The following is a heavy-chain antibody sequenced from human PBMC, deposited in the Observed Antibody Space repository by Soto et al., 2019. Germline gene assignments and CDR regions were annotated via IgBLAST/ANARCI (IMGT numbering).Heavy chain of an antibody. CDR1: GFSLSTSGVG. CDR3: AHRPSSTYYDILTGYYLDAFDI. Sequence: QITLKESGPTLVKPTQTLTLTCTFSGFSLSTSGVGVCWLRQPPGKALEWLALIYWDDDKRYSPSLKSRLTITKDTSKNQVVLTMTNMDPVDTATYYCAHRPSSTYYDILTGYYLDAFDIWGQGTRVTVSS. V-gene: IGHV2-5*02. D-gene: IGHD3-9*01. CDR2: IYWDDDK. J-gene: IGHJ3*02.